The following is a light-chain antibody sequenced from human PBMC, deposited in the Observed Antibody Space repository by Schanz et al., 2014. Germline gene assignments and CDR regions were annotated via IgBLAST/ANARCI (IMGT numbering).Light chain of an antibody. J-gene: IGLJ3*02. CDR1: NSNIGNNY. V-gene: IGLV1-51*01. CDR3: ATWDSSLSAGV. CDR2: DNN. Sequence: QSVLTQPPSVSAAPGQKVTISCSGSNSNIGNNYVSWYQQLPGTAPKLLIYDNNERPSGIPDRFSGSQSGTSATLGITGLQTGDEADYYCATWDSSLSAGVFGGGTKLTVL.